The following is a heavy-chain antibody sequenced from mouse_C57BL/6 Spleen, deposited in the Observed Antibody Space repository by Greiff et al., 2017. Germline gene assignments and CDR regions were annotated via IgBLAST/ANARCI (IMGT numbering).Heavy chain of an antibody. CDR1: GFTFSDFY. D-gene: IGHD3-3*01. CDR3: ARGHLGGFAY. V-gene: IGHV7-1*01. J-gene: IGHJ3*01. Sequence: EVKLVESGGGLVKSGRSLRLSCATSGFTFSDFYMEWVRQAPGKGLEWIAASRNKANDYTTEYSASVKGRFIVSRDTSQSILYLQMNALRAEDTAIYYCARGHLGGFAYWGQGTLVTVSA. CDR2: SRNKANDYTT.